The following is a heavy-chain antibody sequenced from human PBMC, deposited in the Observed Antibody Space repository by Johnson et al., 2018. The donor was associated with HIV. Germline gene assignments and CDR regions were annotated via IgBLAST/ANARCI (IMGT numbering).Heavy chain of an antibody. CDR2: ISYDGSNK. CDR1: GFTFSYAW. J-gene: IGHJ3*02. CDR3: ASADVFDI. V-gene: IGHV3-30*03. Sequence: QVQLVESGGGLVQPGGSLRLSCAASGFTFSYAWMSWVRQAPGKGLEWVAVISYDGSNKYYADSVKGRFTISRDNAKNSLYLQMNSLRVEDTAVYYCASADVFDIWGQGTVVTVSS.